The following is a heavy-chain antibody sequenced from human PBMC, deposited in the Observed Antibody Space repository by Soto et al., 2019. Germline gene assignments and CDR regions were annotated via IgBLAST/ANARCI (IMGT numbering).Heavy chain of an antibody. J-gene: IGHJ5*02. D-gene: IGHD2-15*01. CDR1: GYRFSTYW. CDR2: IYPGDSDT. CDR3: ARRVGGGSSYDP. V-gene: IGHV5-51*01. Sequence: GESLKISCKGSGYRFSTYWIGWVRQMPGKGLEWMGIIYPGDSDTRYSPSFQGQVTISVDKSIKNAYLQWSSLKASDTAMYYCARRVGGGSSYDPWSQGTLVTVSS.